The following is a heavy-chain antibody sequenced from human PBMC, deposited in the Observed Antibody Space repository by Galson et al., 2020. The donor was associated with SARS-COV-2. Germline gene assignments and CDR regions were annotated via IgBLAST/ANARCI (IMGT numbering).Heavy chain of an antibody. CDR1: GFTFSNAW. J-gene: IGHJ4*02. V-gene: IGHV3-15*01. CDR3: TTVGIVYDSSGYYEVVFDY. D-gene: IGHD3-22*01. Sequence: GGSLRLSCAASGFTFSNAWMSWVRQAPGKGLEWVGRIKSKTDGGTTDYAAPVKGRFTISRDDSKNTLYLQMNSLKTEDTAVYYCTTVGIVYDSSGYYEVVFDYWGQGTLVTVSS. CDR2: IKSKTDGGTT.